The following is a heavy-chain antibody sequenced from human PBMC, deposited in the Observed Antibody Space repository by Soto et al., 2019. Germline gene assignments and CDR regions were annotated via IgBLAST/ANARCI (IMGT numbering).Heavy chain of an antibody. Sequence: LSLTCAASGFTFSSYSMNWVRQAPGKGLEWVSYISSSSSTIYYADSVKGRFTISRDNAKNSLYLQMNSLRAEDTAVYYCARVGGLLRYFDWLDYWGQGTLVTVSS. CDR1: GFTFSSYS. J-gene: IGHJ4*02. D-gene: IGHD3-9*01. CDR3: ARVGGLLRYFDWLDY. V-gene: IGHV3-48*01. CDR2: ISSSSSTI.